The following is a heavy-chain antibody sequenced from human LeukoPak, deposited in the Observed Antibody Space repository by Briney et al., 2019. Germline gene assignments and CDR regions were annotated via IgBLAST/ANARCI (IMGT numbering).Heavy chain of an antibody. D-gene: IGHD3-10*01. V-gene: IGHV4-38-2*01. CDR1: GYSINSAYY. J-gene: IGHJ5*02. Sequence: PSETLSLTCAVSGYSINSAYYWGWIRWPPGKGLEWIGSMYHSGITYYNPSLKSRVTISVDTSKNQFSLKLNSVTAADTAVYYCARLTPGKNWFDPWGQGTLVTVSS. CDR2: MYHSGIT. CDR3: ARLTPGKNWFDP.